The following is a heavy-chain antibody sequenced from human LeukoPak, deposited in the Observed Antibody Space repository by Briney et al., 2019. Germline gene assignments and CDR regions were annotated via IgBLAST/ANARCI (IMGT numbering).Heavy chain of an antibody. CDR3: ARDGGFGELLYY. CDR2: ISGSSSTI. J-gene: IGHJ4*02. CDR1: GFTFSSYS. V-gene: IGHV3-48*01. D-gene: IGHD3-10*01. Sequence: GVFLRLSCAASGFTFSSYSMNWVRQAPGKGLEWVTYISGSSSTIYCADSVKGRFTISRDNAKNSLYLQMNSLRAEDTAVYYCARDGGFGELLYYWGQGTLVTVSS.